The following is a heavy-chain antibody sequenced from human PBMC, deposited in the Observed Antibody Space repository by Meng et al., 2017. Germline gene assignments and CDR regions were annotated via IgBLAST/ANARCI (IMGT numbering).Heavy chain of an antibody. CDR3: ARSHSVTIVAFDY. J-gene: IGHJ4*02. CDR1: GGSFSGYY. D-gene: IGHD4-17*01. CDR2: INHSGST. Sequence: QVQLQQGGAGLLNHSETLSLTCAVYGGSFSGYYWSWIRQPPGKGLEWIGEINHSGSTNYNPSLKSRVTMSLGTSKNQFSLRLSSVTAADTAVYYCARSHSVTIVAFDYWGQGTLVTVSS. V-gene: IGHV4-34*01.